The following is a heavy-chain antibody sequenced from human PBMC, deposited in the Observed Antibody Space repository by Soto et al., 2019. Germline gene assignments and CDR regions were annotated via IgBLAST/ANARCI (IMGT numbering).Heavy chain of an antibody. CDR3: AVRDTLIRGYSGYGPFHY. J-gene: IGHJ4*02. D-gene: IGHD5-12*01. CDR2: INAGTGNT. CDR1: GYTFTSYA. V-gene: IGHV1-3*01. Sequence: QVQLVQSGAEVKKPGASVKVYCKASGYTFTSYAMHWVRQAHGQRLEWMGWINAGTGNTKYSKKCQGRVTITWDTSASTAYMELSSLRSEDTAVYYCAVRDTLIRGYSGYGPFHYWGQGSLVTVSS.